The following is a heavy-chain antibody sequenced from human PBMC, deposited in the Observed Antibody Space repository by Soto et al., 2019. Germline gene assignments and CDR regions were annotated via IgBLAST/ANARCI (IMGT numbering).Heavy chain of an antibody. CDR2: ISYDGSNK. CDR1: GFTVSSYG. Sequence: QLQLVESGGGVVQRGRSLRLSCAASGFTVSSYGMHWVRQAPGKGLEWVAVISYDGSNKYYADSVKGRFTISRDNSKNTLYLQMNSLRAEDTAVYYCAKGRSITMIVVVINDAFDIWGQGTMVTVSS. J-gene: IGHJ3*02. D-gene: IGHD3-22*01. CDR3: AKGRSITMIVVVINDAFDI. V-gene: IGHV3-30*18.